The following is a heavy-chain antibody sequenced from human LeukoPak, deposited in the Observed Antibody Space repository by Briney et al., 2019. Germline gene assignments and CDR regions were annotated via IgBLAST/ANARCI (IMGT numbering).Heavy chain of an antibody. D-gene: IGHD6-13*01. Sequence: ASVNVSCKASGYTFTSYDINWVRRATGQGLEWIGWMRRNSSNTGYTQKLQGRVAMTRNTSISTAYRELSSLRSEDTAVYYCARGAVAAASDYWGQGTLVTVSS. CDR2: MRRNSSNT. J-gene: IGHJ4*02. V-gene: IGHV1-8*01. CDR1: GYTFTSYD. CDR3: ARGAVAAASDY.